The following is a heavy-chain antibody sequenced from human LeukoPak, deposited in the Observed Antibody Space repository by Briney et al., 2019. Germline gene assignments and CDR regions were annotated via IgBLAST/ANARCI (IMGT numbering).Heavy chain of an antibody. CDR2: VENDGTTK. D-gene: IGHD3-16*01. CDR3: VTDLHGINWYVY. V-gene: IGHV3-30*02. J-gene: IGHJ4*02. Sequence: GGSLRLSCAASGFTFRSLGMHWVRQAPGKGLEWVAFVENDGTTKYYADSVKGRFSISRDNSKNTLFLQMNNLRTDDTSMYYCVTDLHGINWYVYWGQGTLVTVSS. CDR1: GFTFRSLG.